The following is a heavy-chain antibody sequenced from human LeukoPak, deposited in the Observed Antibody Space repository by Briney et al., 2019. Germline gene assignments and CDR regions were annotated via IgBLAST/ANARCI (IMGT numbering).Heavy chain of an antibody. Sequence: PSETLSLTGTVSGGSISSGGYYWSWIRQHPGKGLEWIGYIYYSGSTYYNPSLKGRVTISVDTSKNQFSLKLSSVTAADTAVYYCARVSMGGTYYYFDPWGQGTLVTVSS. CDR1: GGSISSGGYY. V-gene: IGHV4-31*03. J-gene: IGHJ4*02. D-gene: IGHD1-26*01. CDR3: ARVSMGGTYYYFDP. CDR2: IYYSGST.